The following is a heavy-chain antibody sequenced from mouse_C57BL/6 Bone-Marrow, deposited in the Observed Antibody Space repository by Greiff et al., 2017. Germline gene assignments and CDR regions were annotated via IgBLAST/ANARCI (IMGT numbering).Heavy chain of an antibody. CDR3: ARGDYQAFFDV. CDR1: GYTFTDYY. D-gene: IGHD2-4*01. J-gene: IGHJ1*03. Sequence: EVQLQQSGPVLVKPGASVKMSCKASGYTFTDYYMNWVKQSHGKSLEWIGVINPYNGGTSYNQKFKGKATLTVDKSSSTAYMELNSLTSEDSAVHYCARGDYQAFFDVWGTGTTVTVSS. V-gene: IGHV1-19*01. CDR2: INPYNGGT.